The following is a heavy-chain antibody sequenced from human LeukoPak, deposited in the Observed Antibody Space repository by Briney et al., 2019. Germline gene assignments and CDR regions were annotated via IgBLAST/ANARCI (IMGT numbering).Heavy chain of an antibody. CDR3: ARVALPYCSGGSCYFIDY. CDR2: ISYDGSNK. J-gene: IGHJ4*02. CDR1: GFTFSSYG. Sequence: GGSLRLSCAASGFTFSSYGMHWVRQAPGKGLEWVAVISYDGSNKYYADPVKGRFTISRDNSKNTLYLQMNSLRAEDTAVYYCARVALPYCSGGSCYFIDYWGQGTLVTVSS. D-gene: IGHD2-15*01. V-gene: IGHV3-30*03.